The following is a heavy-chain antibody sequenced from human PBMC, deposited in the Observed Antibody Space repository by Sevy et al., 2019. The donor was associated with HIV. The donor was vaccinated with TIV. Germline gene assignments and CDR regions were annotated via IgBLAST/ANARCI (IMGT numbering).Heavy chain of an antibody. V-gene: IGHV3-7*01. CDR3: ARELWPGDY. J-gene: IGHJ4*02. CDR1: GFTFSDYY. CDR2: INQDGSQK. Sequence: GGCLRLSCAASGFTFSDYYMGWVRKAPGKGLEWMANINQDGSQKNYVDSVKGRFTISRDNAKNSVSLQMKSLKVDDTAIYYCARELWPGDYWGQGTLVSVSS. D-gene: IGHD2-21*01.